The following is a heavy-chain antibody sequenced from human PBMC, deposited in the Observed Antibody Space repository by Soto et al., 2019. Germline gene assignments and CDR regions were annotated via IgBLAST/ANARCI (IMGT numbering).Heavy chain of an antibody. V-gene: IGHV4-30-2*01. CDR2: IYHSGST. CDR3: AAGGGLPRYS. CDR1: GGSISSGGYS. Sequence: QLQLQESGSGLVKPSQTLSLTCAVSGGSISSGGYSWSWIRQPPGKGLAWIGYIYHSGSTYYNPSPKTRSTITVDRSKNQFSLKLSSVPAADTAVYYCAAGGGLPRYSWGQGTLVTVSS. D-gene: IGHD5-12*01. J-gene: IGHJ4*02.